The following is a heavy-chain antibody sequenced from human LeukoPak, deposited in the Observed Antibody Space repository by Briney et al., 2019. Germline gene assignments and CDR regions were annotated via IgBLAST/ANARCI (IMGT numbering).Heavy chain of an antibody. V-gene: IGHV4-59*01. CDR1: GGSISSYY. Sequence: SETLSLTCTVSGGSISSYYWSWIRQPPGKGLEWIGYIYYSGSTNYNPSLKSRVTISVDTSKNQFSLKLSSVTAADTAVYYCARDGTGTIDYWGQGTLVTVSS. D-gene: IGHD3/OR15-3a*01. J-gene: IGHJ4*02. CDR3: ARDGTGTIDY. CDR2: IYYSGST.